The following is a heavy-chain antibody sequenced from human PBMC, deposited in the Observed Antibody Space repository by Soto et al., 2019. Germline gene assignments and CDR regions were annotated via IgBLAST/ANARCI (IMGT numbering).Heavy chain of an antibody. V-gene: IGHV3-23*01. CDR2: ISGSGGST. CDR1: GFTFSSYA. Sequence: PGGSLRLSCAASGFTFSSYAMSWVRQAPGKGLEWVSAISGSGGSTYYADSVKGRFTISRDNSKNTLYLQMNSLRAEDTAVYYCAKDVGITGTTRWYFDYWGQGTLVTVSS. CDR3: AKDVGITGTTRWYFDY. J-gene: IGHJ4*02. D-gene: IGHD1-7*01.